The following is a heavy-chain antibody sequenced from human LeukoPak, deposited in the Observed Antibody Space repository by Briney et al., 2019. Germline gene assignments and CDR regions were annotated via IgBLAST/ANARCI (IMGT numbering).Heavy chain of an antibody. CDR2: IVVGSGNT. J-gene: IGHJ4*02. CDR3: AADTSDSSGYYPGGY. CDR1: GFTFTSSA. D-gene: IGHD3-22*01. Sequence: SVKVSCKASGFTFTSSAMQWVRQARGQRLEWIGWIVVGSGNTNYAQKFQERVTITRDMSTSTAYMELSSLRSEDTAVYYCAADTSDSSGYYPGGYWGQGTLVTVSS. V-gene: IGHV1-58*02.